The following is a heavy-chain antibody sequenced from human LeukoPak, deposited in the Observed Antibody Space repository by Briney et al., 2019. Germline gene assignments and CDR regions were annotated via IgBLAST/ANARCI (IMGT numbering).Heavy chain of an antibody. D-gene: IGHD1-14*01. CDR3: AKPGTKKYYYYYMDV. Sequence: GGSLRLSCAASGFTFSSYEMNWVRQAPGKGLEWVSYISSSGSTIYYADSVKGRFTISRDNAKNSLYLQMNSLRAEDTAVYYCAKPGTKKYYYYYMDVWGKGTTVTISS. J-gene: IGHJ6*03. CDR1: GFTFSSYE. V-gene: IGHV3-48*03. CDR2: ISSSGSTI.